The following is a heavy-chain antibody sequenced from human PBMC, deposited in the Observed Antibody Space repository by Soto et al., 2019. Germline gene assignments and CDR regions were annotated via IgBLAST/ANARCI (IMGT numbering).Heavy chain of an antibody. CDR2: ISYDGSNK. CDR1: GFTFSSYA. D-gene: IGHD6-13*01. CDR3: AKDGLGYSGY. V-gene: IGHV3-30-3*01. Sequence: PGGSLRLSCAASGFTFSSYAMHWVRQAPGKGLEWVSVISYDGSNKYYADSVKGRFTISRDNSKNTLYLQMNSLRAEDTAVYYCAKDGLGYSGYWGQGTLVTVSS. J-gene: IGHJ4*02.